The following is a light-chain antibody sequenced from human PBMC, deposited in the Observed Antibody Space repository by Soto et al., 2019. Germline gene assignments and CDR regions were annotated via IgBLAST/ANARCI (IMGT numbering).Light chain of an antibody. V-gene: IGLV2-14*01. CDR3: SSYTISNAWV. Sequence: QSALTQPASVSGSPGQSITISCTGTSSDVGAYNYVSWCQQHPGKAPKVIFYDVNNRPSGVSNRFSGSKSGNTASLTISGLQAEDEADYYCSSYTISNAWVFGGGTQLTVL. J-gene: IGLJ3*02. CDR1: SSDVGAYNY. CDR2: DVN.